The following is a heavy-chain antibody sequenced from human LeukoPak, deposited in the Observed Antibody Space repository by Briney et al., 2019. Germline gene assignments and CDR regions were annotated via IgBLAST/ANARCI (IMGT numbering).Heavy chain of an antibody. Sequence: ASVTVSCKASGYTFTGYYMDWVGQAPGQGREWMGWINPNSGGTNYAQKFQGRVTMTEDTSTDTAYMALSSLRSEDTAVYYCAMEGPSAALWAFDIWGQGTMVTVSS. J-gene: IGHJ3*02. CDR3: AMEGPSAALWAFDI. D-gene: IGHD3-10*01. CDR2: INPNSGGT. CDR1: GYTFTGYY. V-gene: IGHV1-2*02.